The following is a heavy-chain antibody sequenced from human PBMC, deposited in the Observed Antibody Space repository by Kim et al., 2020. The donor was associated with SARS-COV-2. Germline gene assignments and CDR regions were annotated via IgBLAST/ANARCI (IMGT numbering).Heavy chain of an antibody. D-gene: IGHD3-16*01. V-gene: IGHV3-72*01. CDR3: AQYYFGC. CDR1: GFIFSDHY. J-gene: IGHJ4*02. Sequence: GGSLRLSCVFSGFIFSDHYIDWVRQAPGKGLEWVGRIKHKPESYTTEYAASVQGRVTISSEDSKNSVYLQMNSLKIDDTALYYCAQYYFGCWGQGTLVTVSS. CDR2: IKHKPESYTT.